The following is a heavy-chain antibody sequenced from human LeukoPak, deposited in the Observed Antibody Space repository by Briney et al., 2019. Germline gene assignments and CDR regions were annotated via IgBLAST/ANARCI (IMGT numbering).Heavy chain of an antibody. D-gene: IGHD4-17*01. V-gene: IGHV1-46*01. CDR1: GYTFTSYY. Sequence: ASVKVSCKASGYTFTSYYMHWVRQAPGQGLEWMGIINPSGGSTSYAQKFQGRVTMTRDTSTSTVYMELSRLRSEDTAVYYCARDHGDYPFDYWGQGTLVTVSS. CDR3: ARDHGDYPFDY. CDR2: INPSGGST. J-gene: IGHJ4*02.